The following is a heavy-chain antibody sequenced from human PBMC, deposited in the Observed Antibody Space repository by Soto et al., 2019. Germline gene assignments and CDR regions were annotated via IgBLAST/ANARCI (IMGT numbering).Heavy chain of an antibody. V-gene: IGHV3-30*02. CDR2: ISYDGSKK. CDR3: AKDLRYDILTGDYMGVGAFDI. D-gene: IGHD3-9*01. CDR1: GFRFHHYV. J-gene: IGHJ3*02. Sequence: GGSLRLSCAASGFRFHHYVMHWVRQVPGKGLEWVAFISYDGSKKFYTGPLNGRFAISRGNSADILYLQMNSLRDEDTAVYYCAKDLRYDILTGDYMGVGAFDIWGQGTMVTVSS.